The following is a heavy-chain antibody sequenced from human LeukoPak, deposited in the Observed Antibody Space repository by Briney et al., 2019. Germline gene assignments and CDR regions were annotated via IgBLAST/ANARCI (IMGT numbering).Heavy chain of an antibody. Sequence: PGGSLRLSCAASGFTFSSYAMNWVRQAPGKGLEWVSAISGSGGSTYYADSVKGRFTISRDNSENTLYLQMNSLRAEDTAVYYCAKTMRFGEYPHWGQGTLVTVSS. CDR1: GFTFSSYA. CDR3: AKTMRFGEYPH. J-gene: IGHJ4*02. CDR2: ISGSGGST. D-gene: IGHD3-10*01. V-gene: IGHV3-23*01.